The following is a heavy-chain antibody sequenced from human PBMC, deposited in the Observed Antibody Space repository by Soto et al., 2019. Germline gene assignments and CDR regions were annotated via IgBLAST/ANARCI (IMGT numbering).Heavy chain of an antibody. CDR2: IIPGNVDT. CDR3: AKDVRNDYVWGTYRNLFDS. D-gene: IGHD3-16*02. Sequence: QVQLVQSGAEVKKPGASVKVSCKASGYTFTNYAIHWVRQAPGQRLEWMGWIIPGNVDTKYSQRFQGRVTITWDTSASTVYMELSSLRSEDTAVYYCAKDVRNDYVWGTYRNLFDSWGQGTLVTVSS. J-gene: IGHJ4*02. V-gene: IGHV1-3*01. CDR1: GYTFTNYA.